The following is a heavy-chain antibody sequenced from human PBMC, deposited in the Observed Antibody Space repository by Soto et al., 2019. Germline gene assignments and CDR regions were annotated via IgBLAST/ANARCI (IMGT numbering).Heavy chain of an antibody. CDR2: LSGSG. CDR3: AKAYHTAPFDY. D-gene: IGHD5-18*01. V-gene: IGHV3-23*01. CDR1: GFTFRSYV. Sequence: GGSLRRSCAASGFTFRSYVMSWVRQAPGKGLEWVSGLSGSGDYVDSVKGRFTISRDNSKNTLYLQMNSLRAEDTAVYYCAKAYHTAPFDYWGQGTLVTVSS. J-gene: IGHJ4*02.